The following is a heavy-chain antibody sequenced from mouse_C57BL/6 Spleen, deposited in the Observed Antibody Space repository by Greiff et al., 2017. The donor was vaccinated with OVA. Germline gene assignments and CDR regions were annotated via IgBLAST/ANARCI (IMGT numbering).Heavy chain of an antibody. CDR2: INPSTGGT. V-gene: IGHV1-42*01. CDR1: GYSFTGYY. J-gene: IGHJ2*01. D-gene: IGHD2-3*01. CDR3: ARRGWLLDY. Sequence: VQLQQSGPELVKPGASVKISCKASGYSFTGYYMNWVKQSPEKSLEWIGEINPSTGGTTYNQKFKAKATLTVDKSSSTAYMQLKSLTSEESAVYYCARRGWLLDYWGQGTTLTVSS.